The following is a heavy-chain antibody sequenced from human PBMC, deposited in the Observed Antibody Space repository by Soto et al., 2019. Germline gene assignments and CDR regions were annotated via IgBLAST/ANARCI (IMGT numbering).Heavy chain of an antibody. D-gene: IGHD2-15*01. Sequence: QITLRESGPALVKPTQTLTLTCTVSGFSLTNDGVGVGWVRQPPGKALEWLTLVYWDDDERYSRSLQSRLTLRRDTSRNKVVVTLTNVDPVDTATYYCVRQDSRGRYLDFWGQGILVTVSS. CDR1: GFSLTNDGVG. CDR3: VRQDSRGRYLDF. V-gene: IGHV2-5*02. CDR2: VYWDDDE. J-gene: IGHJ4*02.